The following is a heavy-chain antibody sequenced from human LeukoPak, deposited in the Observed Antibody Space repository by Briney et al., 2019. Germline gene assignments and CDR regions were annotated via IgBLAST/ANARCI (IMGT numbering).Heavy chain of an antibody. CDR2: IYYSGST. V-gene: IGHV4-59*08. J-gene: IGHJ5*02. CDR3: ARHDASLTTVTKWFDP. CDR1: GGSISSYY. Sequence: SETLSLTCTVSGGSISSYYWSWIRQPPGKGLEWIGYIYYSGSTNYNPSLKSRVTISVDTSKNQFSLKLSSVTAADTAVYYCARHDASLTTVTKWFDPWGQGTLVTVSS. D-gene: IGHD4-17*01.